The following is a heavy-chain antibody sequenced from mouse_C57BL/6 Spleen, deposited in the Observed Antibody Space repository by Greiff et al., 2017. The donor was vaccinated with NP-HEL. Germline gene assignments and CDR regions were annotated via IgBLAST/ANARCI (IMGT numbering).Heavy chain of an antibody. Sequence: EVQLQQSGPELVKPGASVKISCKASGYTFTDYYMNWVKQSHGKSLEWIGDINPNNGGTSYNQKFKGKATLTVDKSSSTAYMELRSLTSEDSAVYYCARSYEYWGQGTLVTVSA. V-gene: IGHV1-26*01. D-gene: IGHD2-3*01. CDR2: INPNNGGT. J-gene: IGHJ3*01. CDR3: ARSYEY. CDR1: GYTFTDYY.